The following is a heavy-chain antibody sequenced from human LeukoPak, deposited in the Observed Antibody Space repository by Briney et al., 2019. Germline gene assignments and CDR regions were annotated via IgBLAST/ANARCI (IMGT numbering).Heavy chain of an antibody. CDR2: INHSGST. J-gene: IGHJ5*02. D-gene: IGHD6-13*01. CDR1: GGSFSGYY. V-gene: IGHV4-34*01. Sequence: SETLSLTCAVYGGSFSGYYWSWIRQPPGKGLEWIGEINHSGSTNYNPSLKSRVTISVDTSKNQFSLKLSSVTAADTAVYYCARDDGASSSWRSVWFDPWGQGTLVTVSS. CDR3: ARDDGASSSWRSVWFDP.